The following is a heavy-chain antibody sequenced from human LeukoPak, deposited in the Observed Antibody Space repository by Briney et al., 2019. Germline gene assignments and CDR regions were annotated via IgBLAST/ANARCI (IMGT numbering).Heavy chain of an antibody. V-gene: IGHV4-39*07. J-gene: IGHJ3*02. CDR2: IYHRENT. CDR1: GGSINSSHYY. CDR3: ARDLKSRTEGTYVFDI. Sequence: MPSETLSLTCLVSGGSINSSHYYWGWIRQPPGKGLEWIGSIYHRENTFYNPSLESRVSMSMDTSKNQFSLNLTSVTAADTAVYYCARDLKSRTEGTYVFDIWGQGTKVTVSS. D-gene: IGHD1-14*01.